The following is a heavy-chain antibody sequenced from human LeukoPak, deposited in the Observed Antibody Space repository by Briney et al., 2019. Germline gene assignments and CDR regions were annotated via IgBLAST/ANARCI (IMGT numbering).Heavy chain of an antibody. CDR2: IYPGDSHT. CDR1: GYTFTNHW. CDR3: ARLYTTPTRSIWGRFDS. D-gene: IGHD3-16*01. J-gene: IGHJ5*01. V-gene: IGHV5-51*01. Sequence: PGESLKISCKTSGYTFTNHWIAWVRQVPGQGLEWMGIIYPGDSHTRYSPSSQGQVTISADKSITTAYLQWSSLKASDTAIYYCARLYTTPTRSIWGRFDSWGQGTLVTVSS.